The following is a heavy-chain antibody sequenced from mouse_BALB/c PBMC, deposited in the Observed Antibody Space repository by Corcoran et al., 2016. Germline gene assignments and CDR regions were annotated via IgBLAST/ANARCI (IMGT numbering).Heavy chain of an antibody. J-gene: IGHJ4*01. CDR2: INTYTGEP. Sequence: QIQLVQSGPELKKPGEKVKISCKASGYTFTNYGMNWVKQAPGKGLKWMGWINTYTGEPTYADDFKGRFAFSLETSDSTAYLQINNLKNEDTATYFCAREPYAMDYWGQGTSVTVSS. CDR1: GYTFTNYG. V-gene: IGHV9-3-1*01. CDR3: AREPYAMDY.